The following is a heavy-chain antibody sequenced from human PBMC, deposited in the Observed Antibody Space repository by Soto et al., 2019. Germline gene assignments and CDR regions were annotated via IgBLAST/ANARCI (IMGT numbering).Heavy chain of an antibody. J-gene: IGHJ4*02. Sequence: EVQLVESGGGLVQPGRSLRLSCAASGFTFDDYAMHWVRQAPGKGLEWVSGISWNSGSIGYADSVKGRFTISRDNAKNSLYLQMNRRRAEDTALYYCAKDRGLVLSFYFDYWGQGTLVTVSS. D-gene: IGHD6-19*01. CDR3: AKDRGLVLSFYFDY. CDR2: ISWNSGSI. V-gene: IGHV3-9*01. CDR1: GFTFDDYA.